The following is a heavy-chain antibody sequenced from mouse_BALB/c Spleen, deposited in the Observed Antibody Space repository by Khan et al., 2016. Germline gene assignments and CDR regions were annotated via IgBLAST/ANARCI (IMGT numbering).Heavy chain of an antibody. Sequence: EVKLLESGPGLVKPSQSLSLTCTVTGRSITSDYAWNWIRQFPGNKLEWMGYITYSGSTSYNPSLKSRISITRDTSKNQFFLQLNSVTTEDTATYYCSTTTPMDYWGQGTSVTVSS. CDR2: ITYSGST. CDR3: STTTPMDY. J-gene: IGHJ4*01. D-gene: IGHD1-2*01. CDR1: GRSITSDYA. V-gene: IGHV3-2*02.